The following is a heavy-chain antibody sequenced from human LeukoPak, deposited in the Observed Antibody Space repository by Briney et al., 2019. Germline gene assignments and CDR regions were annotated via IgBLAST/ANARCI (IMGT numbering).Heavy chain of an antibody. J-gene: IGHJ4*02. CDR1: GFTFSSYA. CDR2: ISYDGSNK. V-gene: IGHV3-30-3*01. Sequence: GRSLRLSCAASGFTFSSYAMHWVRQAPGKGLEWVAVISYDGSNKYYADSVKGRFTISRDNSKNTLYLQMNSLRAEDTAVYYCAKVKEQQLVRPRGFFDYWGQGILVTVSS. D-gene: IGHD6-13*01. CDR3: AKVKEQQLVRPRGFFDY.